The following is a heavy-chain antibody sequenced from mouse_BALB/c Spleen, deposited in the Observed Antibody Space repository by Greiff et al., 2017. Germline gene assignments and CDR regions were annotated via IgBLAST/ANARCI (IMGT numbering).Heavy chain of an antibody. CDR3: ARDKFPFAY. Sequence: VMLMESGPGLVAPSQSLSITCTVSGFSLTSYGVHWVRQPPGKGLEWLGVIWAGGSTNYNSALMSRLSISKDNSKSQVFLKMNSLQTDDAAMYYCARDKFPFAYWGQGTLVTVSA. J-gene: IGHJ3*01. CDR2: IWAGGST. CDR1: GFSLTSYG. V-gene: IGHV2-9*02.